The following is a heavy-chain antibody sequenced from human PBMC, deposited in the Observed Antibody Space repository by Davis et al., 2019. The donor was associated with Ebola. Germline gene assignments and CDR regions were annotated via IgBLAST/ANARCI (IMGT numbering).Heavy chain of an antibody. V-gene: IGHV3-30*03. CDR1: GFTFSSYG. Sequence: GESLKISCAASGFTFSSYGMHWVRQAPGKGLEWVAVISYDGSNKYYADSVKGRFTISRDNAKNSLYLQMNSLRAEDTAVYYCAGGKGAVAGRYYYYGMDVWGKGTTVTVSS. CDR3: AGGKGAVAGRYYYYGMDV. J-gene: IGHJ6*04. CDR2: ISYDGSNK. D-gene: IGHD6-19*01.